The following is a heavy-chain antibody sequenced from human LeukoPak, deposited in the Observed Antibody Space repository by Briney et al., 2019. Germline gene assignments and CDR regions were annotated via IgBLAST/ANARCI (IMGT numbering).Heavy chain of an antibody. CDR3: AKDGYPNSAGTTYFDY. CDR2: ISGSGGNT. D-gene: IGHD1-7*01. Sequence: GGSLRLSCAASGFTFSSYAMSWVRQAPGKGLEWVSAISGSGGNTYYADSVKGRFTISRDNSKNSLYLQMNSLRAEDTAVYYCAKDGYPNSAGTTYFDYWGQGTLVTVSS. CDR1: GFTFSSYA. V-gene: IGHV3-23*01. J-gene: IGHJ4*02.